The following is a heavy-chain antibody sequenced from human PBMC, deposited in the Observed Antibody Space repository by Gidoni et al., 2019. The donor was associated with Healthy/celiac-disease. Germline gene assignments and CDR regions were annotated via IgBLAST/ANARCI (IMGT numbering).Heavy chain of an antibody. CDR2: IYHSGST. CDR3: ARDGTNYDSSGYYYTHAFDI. D-gene: IGHD3-22*01. V-gene: IGHV4-4*02. Sequence: QVQLQEAGQGLVKPSGTLSLTCDVSGGSISSSNWGGWVRQPPGKGLEWIGEIYHSGSTNYHPSLQSRVTISVDKSKNQFSLKLSSVTAADTAVYYCARDGTNYDSSGYYYTHAFDIWGQGTMVTVSS. J-gene: IGHJ3*02. CDR1: GGSISSSNW.